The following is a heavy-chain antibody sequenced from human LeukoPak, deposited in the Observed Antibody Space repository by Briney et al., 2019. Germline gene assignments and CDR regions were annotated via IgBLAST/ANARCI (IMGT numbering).Heavy chain of an antibody. J-gene: IGHJ6*03. CDR3: AKDDSYDYVGGSYRPTGSYYMDV. Sequence: GGSLRLSCAASGFTFDDYGMSWVRQAPGKGLEWVSGINWNGGSTGYADSVKGRFTISRDNAKNSLYLQMNSLRVEDTALYYCAKDDSYDYVGGSYRPTGSYYMDVWGKGTTVIVSS. CDR1: GFTFDDYG. V-gene: IGHV3-20*04. D-gene: IGHD3-16*02. CDR2: INWNGGST.